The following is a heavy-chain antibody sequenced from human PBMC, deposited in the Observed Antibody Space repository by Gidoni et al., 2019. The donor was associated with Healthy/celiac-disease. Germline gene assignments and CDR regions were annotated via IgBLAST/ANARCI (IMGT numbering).Heavy chain of an antibody. V-gene: IGHV3-30*03. Sequence: QVQLVESGGGGVQPGRSLRFAGGGSGFNFSSYGMHWVRQAPGKGLEWVAVLSYDGSNKYYAYSVKGRFTISRDNSKNTLYLQMNSLRAEDTAVYYCARDAMIQGSAFDIWGQGTMVTVSS. J-gene: IGHJ3*02. CDR3: ARDAMIQGSAFDI. CDR1: GFNFSSYG. CDR2: LSYDGSNK. D-gene: IGHD5-18*01.